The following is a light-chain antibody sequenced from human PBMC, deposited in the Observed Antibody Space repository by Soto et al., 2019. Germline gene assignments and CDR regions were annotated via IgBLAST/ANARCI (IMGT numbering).Light chain of an antibody. J-gene: IGLJ3*02. Sequence: QPVLTKSSSASASLGSSGNLTCTLSSGHSSYSIAWHQQQPGKAPRYLMKLEGSGSYNKGSGVPDRFSGSSSGADRYLTIYNLQFEDEADYYCETWDSNTHTVVGGGTKLTVL. CDR3: ETWDSNTHTV. CDR1: SGHSSYS. V-gene: IGLV4-60*02. CDR2: LEGSGSY.